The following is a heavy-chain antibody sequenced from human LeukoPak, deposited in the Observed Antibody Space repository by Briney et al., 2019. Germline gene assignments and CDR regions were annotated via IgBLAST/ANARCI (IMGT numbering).Heavy chain of an antibody. V-gene: IGHV1-2*02. CDR1: GYTFTGYY. Sequence: ASVKVSCKASGYTFTGYYMHWVRQAPGQGLEWMGWINPNSGGTNYAQKFQGRVTMTRDTSISTAYMELSRLRSDDTAVYYCARTGSSSWYGFDYWGQGTLVTVSS. D-gene: IGHD6-13*01. CDR3: ARTGSSSWYGFDY. J-gene: IGHJ4*02. CDR2: INPNSGGT.